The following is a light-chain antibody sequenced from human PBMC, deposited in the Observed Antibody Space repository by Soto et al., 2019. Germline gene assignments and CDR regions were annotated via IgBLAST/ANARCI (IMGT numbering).Light chain of an antibody. V-gene: IGKV1-5*03. J-gene: IGKJ1*01. Sequence: DIHLTQSPSFLSASVGDRVTITCRASQSISSWLAWYQQKPGKAPKLLMSKASTLESGVPSRFSGSGSGTEFTLTISSLQPEDFATYYCQQYNSYPTFGQGTKVDIK. CDR2: KAS. CDR1: QSISSW. CDR3: QQYNSYPT.